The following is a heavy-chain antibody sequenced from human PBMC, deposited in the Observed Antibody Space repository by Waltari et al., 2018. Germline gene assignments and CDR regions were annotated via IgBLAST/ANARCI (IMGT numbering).Heavy chain of an antibody. D-gene: IGHD4-17*01. Sequence: EVQLLESGGGLVQPGGSLRLSCAASGFTFSSYAMSWVRQAPGKGLEGVSVIFRGGSTYYADSVKGRFTISRDNSKNTLYLQMNSLRAEDTAVYYCAKGDYGDYDWDCAFDIWGQGTMVTVSS. CDR2: IFRGGST. J-gene: IGHJ3*02. CDR3: AKGDYGDYDWDCAFDI. CDR1: GFTFSSYA. V-gene: IGHV3-23*03.